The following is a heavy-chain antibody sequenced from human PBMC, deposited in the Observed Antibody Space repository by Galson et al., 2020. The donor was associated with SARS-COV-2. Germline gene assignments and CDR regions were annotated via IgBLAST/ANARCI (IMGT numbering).Heavy chain of an antibody. Sequence: GGPLRLSCAASAFTFDDYAMHWVRQAPGKGLEWVTGISWNSGSIGYADSVKGRFTISSDNAKNSLYLQMNSLRAEDTALYYCAKDQNYYDSSGPSWGYLDYWGQGTLVTVSS. CDR3: AKDQNYYDSSGPSWGYLDY. J-gene: IGHJ4*02. CDR1: AFTFDDYA. V-gene: IGHV3-9*01. CDR2: ISWNSGSI. D-gene: IGHD3-22*01.